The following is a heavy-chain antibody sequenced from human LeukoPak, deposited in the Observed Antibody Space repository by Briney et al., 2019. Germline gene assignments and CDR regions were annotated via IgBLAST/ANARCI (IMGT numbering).Heavy chain of an antibody. Sequence: VASVKVSCKASGYTFTSYGISWMRQSPGQGLEWMGWIGAYNGNTNYAQKLQGRVTMTTDTSTSTAYMELRSLRSDDTAVYYCARSRAAYYYYYGMDVWGQGTTVTVSS. CDR3: ARSRAAYYYYYGMDV. CDR1: GYTFTSYG. V-gene: IGHV1-18*01. D-gene: IGHD6-25*01. J-gene: IGHJ6*02. CDR2: IGAYNGNT.